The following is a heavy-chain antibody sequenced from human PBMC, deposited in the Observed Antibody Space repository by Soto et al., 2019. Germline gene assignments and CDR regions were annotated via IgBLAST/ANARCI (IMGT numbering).Heavy chain of an antibody. CDR1: GGTFKNNG. J-gene: IGHJ1*01. V-gene: IGHV1-69*01. CDR3: RREKGVAVTTPLLYFRA. CDR2: IIPVFGTT. D-gene: IGHD3-9*01. Sequence: QVHLVQSGAEVKKAGSSVKVSCKAPGGTFKNNGISWVRQAPGQGLEWMGGIIPVFGTTNYAQKFQGRLTIPANCFTTTGYMERCRIKKEDPGFYYWRREKGVAVTTPLLYFRAWGPASLVTFSS.